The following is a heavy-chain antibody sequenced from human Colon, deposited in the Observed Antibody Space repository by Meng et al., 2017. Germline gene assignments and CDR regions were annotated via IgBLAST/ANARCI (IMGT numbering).Heavy chain of an antibody. Sequence: GESLKISCAASGFTFNNYAMTWVRQAPGRGLEWVSAISGSGDPTYYADSVKGRFTISRDNSKNTLYLQMNSLRAEDTALYYCAKDWPTGDRPLGAFDIWGQGTMVT. CDR3: AKDWPTGDRPLGAFDI. D-gene: IGHD7-27*01. J-gene: IGHJ3*02. CDR2: ISGSGDPT. CDR1: GFTFNNYA. V-gene: IGHV3-23*01.